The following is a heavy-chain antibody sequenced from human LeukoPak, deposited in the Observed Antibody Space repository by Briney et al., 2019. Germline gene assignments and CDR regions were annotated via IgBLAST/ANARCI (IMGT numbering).Heavy chain of an antibody. Sequence: GGSVRLSCAASTFTFSSDYMSWVRQTPGKGLEWVANIKPDGSEKAYGDSVKGRFSISRDNAKNSLYLQMNSLRVDDTAVYYCARDPAYGALDYWGPGILVTVSS. J-gene: IGHJ4*02. CDR3: ARDPAYGALDY. CDR2: IKPDGSEK. V-gene: IGHV3-7*01. D-gene: IGHD4-17*01. CDR1: TFTFSSDY.